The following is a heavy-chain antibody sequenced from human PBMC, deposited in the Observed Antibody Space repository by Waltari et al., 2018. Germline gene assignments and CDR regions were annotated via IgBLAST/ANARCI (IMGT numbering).Heavy chain of an antibody. J-gene: IGHJ3*02. Sequence: QVQLVQSGAEVKKPGASVKVSCKASGYTFTSYDINWVRQATGQGLEWMGLMNPNSGNTGYAQKFQGRVTMTRNTSISTAYMELSSLRSEDTAVYYCARIRNCGGDCFDAFDIWGQGTMVTVSS. D-gene: IGHD2-21*02. CDR2: MNPNSGNT. CDR3: ARIRNCGGDCFDAFDI. V-gene: IGHV1-8*01. CDR1: GYTFTSYD.